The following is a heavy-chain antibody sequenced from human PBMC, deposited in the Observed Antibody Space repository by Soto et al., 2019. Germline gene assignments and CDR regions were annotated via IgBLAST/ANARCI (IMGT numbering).Heavy chain of an antibody. D-gene: IGHD6-19*01. CDR1: GYSITDAYY. V-gene: IGHV4-38-2*02. J-gene: IGHJ5*02. Sequence: SETLSLTCAVSGYSITDAYYWAWIRQPPGKGLEWIGNIHPGGNSYYNPSLKSRVTISVDTSKNQLSLNLNSVTAADTAVYYCARDRSSGAGFDPWGQGTLVTVSS. CDR3: ARDRSSGAGFDP. CDR2: IHPGGNS.